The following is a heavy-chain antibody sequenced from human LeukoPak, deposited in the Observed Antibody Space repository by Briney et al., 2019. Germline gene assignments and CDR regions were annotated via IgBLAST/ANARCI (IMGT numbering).Heavy chain of an antibody. Sequence: SETLSLTCTVSGGSISSYYWSWIRQPAGKGLEWIGRIYTSGSTNYNPPLKSRVTMSVDTSKNQFSLKLSSVTAADTAVYYCARHRSGSYPHRNFDYWGQGTLVTVSS. D-gene: IGHD1-26*01. CDR2: IYTSGST. CDR1: GGSISSYY. V-gene: IGHV4-4*07. J-gene: IGHJ4*02. CDR3: ARHRSGSYPHRNFDY.